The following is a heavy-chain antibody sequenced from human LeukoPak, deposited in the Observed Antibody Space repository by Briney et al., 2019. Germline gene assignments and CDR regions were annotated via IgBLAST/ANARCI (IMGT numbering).Heavy chain of an antibody. J-gene: IGHJ4*02. D-gene: IGHD3-22*01. CDR2: ISSSGSTI. CDR3: ARKLDYYDSSAPGG. CDR1: GFTFSDYY. V-gene: IGHV3-11*04. Sequence: GGSLRLSCAASGFTFSDYYMSWIRQAPGKGLEWVSYISSSGSTIYYADSVKGRFTISRDNAKNSLYLQMNSLRAEDTAVYYCARKLDYYDSSAPGGWGQGTLVTVSS.